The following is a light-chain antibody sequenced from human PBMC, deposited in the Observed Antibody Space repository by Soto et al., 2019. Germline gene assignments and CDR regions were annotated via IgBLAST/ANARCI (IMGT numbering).Light chain of an antibody. J-gene: IGKJ1*01. CDR3: QKYNSAPPT. CDR1: QGISNY. CDR2: AAS. V-gene: IGKV1-27*01. Sequence: DIQMTQSPSSLSASVGDRVTITCRASQGISNYLAWYQQKPGKVPKLLIYAASTLQSGVPSRFSGSGSGTAYTLTISSMQPEDDATYYCQKYNSAPPTFGQGTKVEIK.